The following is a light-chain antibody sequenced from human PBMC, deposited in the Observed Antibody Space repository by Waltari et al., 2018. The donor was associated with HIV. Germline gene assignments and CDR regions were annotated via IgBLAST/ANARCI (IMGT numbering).Light chain of an antibody. V-gene: IGKV3-15*01. CDR3: HQYNKWPRGT. Sequence: VMTQSPATLSVSPGGRATLSCRASQSVGSYLAWYQQKPGQAPRLLIYGASTRATGIPTRFSGSGSGTEFTLTISSLQSEDFAVYYCHQYNKWPRGTFGGGTKGEV. CDR2: GAS. CDR1: QSVGSY. J-gene: IGKJ4*01.